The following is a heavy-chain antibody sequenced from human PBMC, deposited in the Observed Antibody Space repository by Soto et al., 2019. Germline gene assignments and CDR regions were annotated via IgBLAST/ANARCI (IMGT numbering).Heavy chain of an antibody. CDR1: GGSFSGYY. CDR3: ARATGNDAFDI. J-gene: IGHJ3*02. D-gene: IGHD2-15*01. V-gene: IGHV4-34*01. Sequence: ASETLSLTCAVYGGSFSGYYWSWIRQPPGKGLEWIGEINHSGSTNYNPSLKSRVTISVDTSKNQFSLKLSSVTAADTAVYYCARATGNDAFDIWGQGTMVTVSS. CDR2: INHSGST.